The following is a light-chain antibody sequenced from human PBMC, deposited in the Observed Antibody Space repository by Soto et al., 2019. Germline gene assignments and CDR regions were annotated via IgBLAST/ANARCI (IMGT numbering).Light chain of an antibody. CDR2: EVN. V-gene: IGLV2-8*01. CDR1: SSDVGGYKY. CDR3: SSYAGINNLGV. J-gene: IGLJ1*01. Sequence: QSALTQPPSASGSPGRSVTISCTGTSSDVGGYKYVSWYQQHPGKAPKLLIFEVNKRPSGVPDRFSRSKSGKTASLTVSGLQAEDEADYYCSSYAGINNLGVFGTGTKLTVL.